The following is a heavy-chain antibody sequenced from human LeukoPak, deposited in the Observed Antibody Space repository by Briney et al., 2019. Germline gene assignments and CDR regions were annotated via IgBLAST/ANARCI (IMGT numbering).Heavy chain of an antibody. Sequence: SVKVSCRASGGTFSSYAISWVRQAPGQGLEWMGRIIPILGIANYAQKFQGRVTITADKSTSTAYMELSSLRSEDTAVYYCARVGATRVDYWGQGTLVTVSS. J-gene: IGHJ4*02. V-gene: IGHV1-69*04. D-gene: IGHD1-26*01. CDR3: ARVGATRVDY. CDR2: IIPILGIA. CDR1: GGTFSSYA.